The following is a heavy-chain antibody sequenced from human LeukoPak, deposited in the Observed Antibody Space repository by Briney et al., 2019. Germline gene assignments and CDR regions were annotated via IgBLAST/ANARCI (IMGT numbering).Heavy chain of an antibody. D-gene: IGHD2-21*02. CDR1: GFTFSSYA. J-gene: IGHJ4*02. CDR2: ISGSGGST. V-gene: IGHV3-23*01. CDR3: AKSGGDGDYFDY. Sequence: GGSLRLSCAASGFTFSSYAMSWVRQAPGKGLEWVSDISGSGGSTYYADSVKGRFTISRDNAKNSLYLQMNSLRAEDMALYYCAKSGGDGDYFDYWGQGTLVTVSS.